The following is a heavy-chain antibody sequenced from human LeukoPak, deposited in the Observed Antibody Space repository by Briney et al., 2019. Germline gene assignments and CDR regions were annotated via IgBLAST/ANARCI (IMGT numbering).Heavy chain of an antibody. CDR3: ARGQKWELHYYFDY. CDR2: ISGSGGST. CDR1: GGSISSYY. V-gene: IGHV3-23*01. D-gene: IGHD1-26*01. Sequence: ETLSLTCTVSGGSISSYYWSWVRQAPGKGLEWVSAISGSGGSTYYADSVKGRFTISRDNSKNTLYLQMNSLRAEDTAVYYCARGQKWELHYYFDYWGQGTLVTVSS. J-gene: IGHJ4*02.